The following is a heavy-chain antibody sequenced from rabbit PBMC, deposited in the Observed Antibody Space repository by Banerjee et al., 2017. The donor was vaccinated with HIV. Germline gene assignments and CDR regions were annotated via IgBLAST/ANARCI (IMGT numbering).Heavy chain of an antibody. CDR3: ARDRYAGGNGNNIFNL. Sequence: QSLEESGGDLVKPGASLTLTCTASAFSFSSSYWMCWVRQAPGKGLEWGACIDAGSSGSTYYASWAKGRFTISKTSSTTVTLEMTSLTAADTATYFCARDRYAGGNGNNIFNLWGPGTLVTVS. CDR1: AFSFSSSYW. CDR2: IDAGSSGST. J-gene: IGHJ4*01. V-gene: IGHV1S40*01. D-gene: IGHD4-2*01.